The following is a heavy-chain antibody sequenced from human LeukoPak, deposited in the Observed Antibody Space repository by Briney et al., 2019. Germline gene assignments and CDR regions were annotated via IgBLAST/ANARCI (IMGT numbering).Heavy chain of an antibody. CDR1: GFTFSSYA. CDR2: ISYDGSNK. CDR3: ARTGTNAWFDP. Sequence: GRSLRLSCAASGFTFSSYAMHWVRQAPSKGLEWVAVISYDGSNKYYADSVKGRFTISRDNSKNTLYLQMNSLRAGDTAVYYCARTGTNAWFDPWGQGTLVTVSS. J-gene: IGHJ5*02. V-gene: IGHV3-30-3*01. D-gene: IGHD1-14*01.